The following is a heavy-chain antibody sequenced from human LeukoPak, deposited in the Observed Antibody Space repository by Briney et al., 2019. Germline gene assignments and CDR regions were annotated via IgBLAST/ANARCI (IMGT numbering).Heavy chain of an antibody. D-gene: IGHD2-2*01. J-gene: IGHJ5*02. CDR1: GGSFSGYY. V-gene: IGHV4-34*01. Sequence: PSVTLSLTCAVYGGSFSGYYWSWIRQPPGKGLEWIGEINHSGSTNYNPSLKSRVTISVDTSKNQFSLKLSSVTAADTAVYYCARGRNLYQLLSRWFDPWGQGTLVTVSS. CDR3: ARGRNLYQLLSRWFDP. CDR2: INHSGST.